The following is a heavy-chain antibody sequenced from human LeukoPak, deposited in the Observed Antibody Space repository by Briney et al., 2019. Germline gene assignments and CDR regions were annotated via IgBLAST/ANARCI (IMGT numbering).Heavy chain of an antibody. D-gene: IGHD7-27*01. V-gene: IGHV3-30*02. Sequence: PGGSLRLSCAASGFTFSSFGMHWVRLAPGKGLEWVAFIPYDGSNEYYADSVKGRFTISRDNSKNTLYLQMNSLRAEDTAVYYCARDRTQLGILYYFDYRGQGTLVTVSS. CDR1: GFTFSSFG. J-gene: IGHJ4*02. CDR2: IPYDGSNE. CDR3: ARDRTQLGILYYFDY.